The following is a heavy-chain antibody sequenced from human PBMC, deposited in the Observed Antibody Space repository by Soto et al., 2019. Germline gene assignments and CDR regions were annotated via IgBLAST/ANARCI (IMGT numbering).Heavy chain of an antibody. CDR3: AKAVRGVLLYFDY. D-gene: IGHD3-10*01. V-gene: IGHV3-23*01. CDR1: GFTFSSYA. J-gene: IGHJ4*02. Sequence: EVQLLESGGGLVQPGGSLRLSCAASGFTFSSYAMSWVRQAPGKGLEWVSAISGSGGSTYYADSVKGRFTISRDNSKNTLYLQMNSLRAEDTDVYYCAKAVRGVLLYFDYWGQGTLVTVSS. CDR2: ISGSGGST.